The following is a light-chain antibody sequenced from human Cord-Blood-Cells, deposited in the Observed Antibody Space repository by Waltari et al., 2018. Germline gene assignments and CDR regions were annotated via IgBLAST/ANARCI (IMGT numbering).Light chain of an antibody. V-gene: IGKV3-15*01. J-gene: IGKJ1*01. CDR2: GAY. Sequence: EIVMTQSPATLSVSPGERATLSCRARPCVSSNLAWYQQKPGQAPRHRIYGAYTRATGIPARFRGSGSGTEFTLTIRSLQSEDFAVYYCQQYNNWRPGTFGQGTKVEIK. CDR3: QQYNNWRPGT. CDR1: PCVSSN.